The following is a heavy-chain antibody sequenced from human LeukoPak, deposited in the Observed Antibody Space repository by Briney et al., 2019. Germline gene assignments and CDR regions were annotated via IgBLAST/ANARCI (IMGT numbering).Heavy chain of an antibody. D-gene: IGHD1-26*01. J-gene: IGHJ4*02. V-gene: IGHV3-23*01. CDR3: ARDLEEWEPDY. Sequence: GGSLRLSCAASGFTFSSYAMSWVRQAPGKGLEWVSAISGSGGSTYYADSVKGRFTISRDTSKNTLFLQMNSLRAEDTAVYYCARDLEEWEPDYWGQGTLVTVSS. CDR1: GFTFSSYA. CDR2: ISGSGGST.